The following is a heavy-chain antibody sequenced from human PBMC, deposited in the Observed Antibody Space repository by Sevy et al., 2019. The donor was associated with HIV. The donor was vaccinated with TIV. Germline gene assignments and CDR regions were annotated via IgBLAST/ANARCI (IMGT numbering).Heavy chain of an antibody. J-gene: IGHJ4*02. CDR2: INNSGGST. D-gene: IGHD6-13*01. CDR3: VKERFGYISSWYYFDY. CDR1: GSTVNPYA. V-gene: IGHV3-23*01. Sequence: GGSLRLSCIASGSTVNPYAMSWVRQAPGKGLEWVAVINNSGGSTDYADSVRGRFSISRDNPNVYLEMNSLRVEDTAVYYCVKERFGYISSWYYFDYWGQGTLVTVSS.